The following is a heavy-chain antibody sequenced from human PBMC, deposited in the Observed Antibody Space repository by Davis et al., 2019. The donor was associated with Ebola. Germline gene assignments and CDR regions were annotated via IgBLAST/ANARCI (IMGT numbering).Heavy chain of an antibody. D-gene: IGHD3-3*01. CDR2: ISYDGSNK. CDR3: ARAPNYDPDRFDP. Sequence: GESLKISCAASGFAFSSTWMSWVRQAPGKGLEWVAVISYDGSNKYYADSVKGRFTISRDNSKNTLYLQMNSLRAEDTAVYYCARAPNYDPDRFDPWGQGTLVTVSS. CDR1: GFAFSSTW. J-gene: IGHJ5*02. V-gene: IGHV3-30*03.